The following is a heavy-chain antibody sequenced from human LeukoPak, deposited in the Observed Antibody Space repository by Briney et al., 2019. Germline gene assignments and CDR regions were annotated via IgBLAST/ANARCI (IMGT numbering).Heavy chain of an antibody. CDR2: INHSGST. CDR3: ARVGTVGPVDY. V-gene: IGHV4-34*01. D-gene: IGHD4-23*01. J-gene: IGHJ4*02. CDR1: GGSFSGYY. Sequence: KPSETPSLTCAVYGGSFSGYYWSWIRQPPGKGLEWIGEINHSGSTNYNPSLKSRVTISVDTSKNQFSLKLSSVTAADTAVYYCARVGTVGPVDYWGQGTLVTVSS.